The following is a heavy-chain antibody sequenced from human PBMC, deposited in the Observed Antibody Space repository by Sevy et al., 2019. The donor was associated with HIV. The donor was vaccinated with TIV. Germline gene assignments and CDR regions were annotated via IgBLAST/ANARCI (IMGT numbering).Heavy chain of an antibody. CDR3: ARDSPYYFGAGSHVPLFDY. D-gene: IGHD3-10*01. J-gene: IGHJ4*02. CDR2: ISAYTGNT. CDR1: GYSFTTYG. Sequence: ASVKVSCKASGYSFTTYGISWIRQAPGQGLEWTGWISAYTGNTNYTQMLEGRFTMTTDTSTSTAYMELTSLRSDDTAVYFCARDSPYYFGAGSHVPLFDYWGQGTLVTVSS. V-gene: IGHV1-18*01.